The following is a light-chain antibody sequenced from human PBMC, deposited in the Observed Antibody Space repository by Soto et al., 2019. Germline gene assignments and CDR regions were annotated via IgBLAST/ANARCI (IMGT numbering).Light chain of an antibody. CDR3: QQYGSSPST. CDR2: GAS. CDR1: QSVSNN. Sequence: EIVMTQSPATLSVSPGERATLSCRASQSVSNNLAWYQQRPGQAPRLLIYGASSRATGIPDRFSGSGSGTDFTLTISRLEPEDFAVYFCQQYGSSPSTFGQGTKVDI. V-gene: IGKV3-20*01. J-gene: IGKJ1*01.